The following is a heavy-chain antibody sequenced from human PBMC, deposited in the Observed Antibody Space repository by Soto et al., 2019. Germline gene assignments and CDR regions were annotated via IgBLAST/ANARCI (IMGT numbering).Heavy chain of an antibody. CDR2: IYYSGST. V-gene: IGHV4-59*01. CDR1: GGPISSYY. D-gene: IGHD6-13*01. J-gene: IGHJ5*02. CDR3: ARGYSSSSWFDP. Sequence: SETPSPTRPVSGGPISSYYWSWFRQPPGKGLEWIGYIYYSGSTNYNPSLKSRVTISVDTSKNQFSLKLSSVTAADTAVYYCARGYSSSSWFDPWGKGTLVTVS.